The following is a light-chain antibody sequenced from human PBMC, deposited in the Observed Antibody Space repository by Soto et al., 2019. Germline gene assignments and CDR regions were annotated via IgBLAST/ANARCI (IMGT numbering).Light chain of an antibody. J-gene: IGKJ1*01. CDR2: LAP. Sequence: EIVMTQSPATLSVSPGERATLSCRASQSISNNLAWYQQKPGQAPRLLIYLAPTRVTGIPARFSGSGSGTEFTLTISSLQSEDFAVYYCQQYNNWPPRWTFGQGTKVEIK. V-gene: IGKV3-15*01. CDR1: QSISNN. CDR3: QQYNNWPPRWT.